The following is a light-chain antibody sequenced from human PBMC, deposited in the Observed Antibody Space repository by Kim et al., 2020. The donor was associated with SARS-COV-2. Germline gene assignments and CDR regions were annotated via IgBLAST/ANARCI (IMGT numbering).Light chain of an antibody. V-gene: IGKV3-15*01. CDR2: GAS. J-gene: IGKJ2*01. Sequence: VAPGASATLSCRASQSVSSNLAWYQQKPGQAPRLLIYGASTRATGIPARFSGSGSGTEFTLTISSLQSEDFAVYYCQQYNNWPYTFGQGTKLEI. CDR3: QQYNNWPYT. CDR1: QSVSSN.